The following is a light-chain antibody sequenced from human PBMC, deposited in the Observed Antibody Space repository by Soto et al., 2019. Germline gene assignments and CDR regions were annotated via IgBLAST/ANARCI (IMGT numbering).Light chain of an antibody. CDR2: AAS. V-gene: IGKV1-39*01. CDR1: QSVSNY. Sequence: DIQMTQSPSSLSASVGDRVTITCRASQSVSNYLNWYQQKPGKAPTLLIYAASTLQSGVPSRISGSGSGTDFTLTISSLQTEDFATSYCQQDLRPPLTFGPGTNVDIK. J-gene: IGKJ3*01. CDR3: QQDLRPPLT.